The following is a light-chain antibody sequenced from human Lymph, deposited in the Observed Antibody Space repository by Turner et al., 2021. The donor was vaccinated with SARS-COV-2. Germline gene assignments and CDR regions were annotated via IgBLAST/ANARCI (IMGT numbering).Light chain of an antibody. CDR1: SSNIGSNT. CDR2: SNN. J-gene: IGLJ1*01. Sequence: QSVLTQPPSASGTPGQRVTIPCSGSSSNIGSNTVNWYQQRPGTAPKLLIYSNNQRPSGVPDRFSGSKSGTSASLAISGLQSEDEADYYCAAWDDSLNGYVFGTVAKVTVL. V-gene: IGLV1-44*01. CDR3: AAWDDSLNGYV.